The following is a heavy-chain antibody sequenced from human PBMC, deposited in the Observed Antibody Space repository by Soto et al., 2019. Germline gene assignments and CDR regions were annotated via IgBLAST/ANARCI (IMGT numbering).Heavy chain of an antibody. CDR1: GFTFSSYA. V-gene: IGHV3-23*01. J-gene: IGHJ4*02. CDR2: ISGSGGST. Sequence: PGGSLRLSCAASGFTFSSYAMSWVRQAPGKGLEWVSAISGSGGSTYYADSVKGRFTISRDNSKNTLYLQMNSLRAEDAAVYYCAKDSRVNMIVVAPYFDYWGQGTLVTVSS. D-gene: IGHD3-22*01. CDR3: AKDSRVNMIVVAPYFDY.